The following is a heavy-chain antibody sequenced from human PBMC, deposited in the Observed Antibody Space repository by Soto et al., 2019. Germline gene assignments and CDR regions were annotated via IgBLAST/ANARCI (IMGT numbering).Heavy chain of an antibody. J-gene: IGHJ4*02. CDR2: ISGSGGST. CDR1: GFTFSSYA. CDR3: AKGMVRGVVAAILDS. Sequence: EVQLLESGGGLVQPGGSLRLSCAASGFTFSSYAMSWVRQAPGKGLEWVSAISGSGGSTYYADSVKGRFTISRDNSKNTRVLQMMSRGAEDTAVYYCAKGMVRGVVAAILDSWGQGTLVTVCS. D-gene: IGHD3-10*01. V-gene: IGHV3-23*01.